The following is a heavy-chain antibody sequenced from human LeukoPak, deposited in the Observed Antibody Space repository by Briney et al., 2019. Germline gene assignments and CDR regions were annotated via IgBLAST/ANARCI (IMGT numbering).Heavy chain of an antibody. CDR3: ARAEPGTGNFDH. Sequence: SETLSLTCTVSGGSICSYYWSWIRQPPGKGLEWIGYIYYSGSTNYNPSLKSRVTISVDTSKNQFSLKLSSVTAADTAVYYCARAEPGTGNFDHWGQGTLVTVSS. CDR2: IYYSGST. D-gene: IGHD3-10*01. J-gene: IGHJ4*02. V-gene: IGHV4-59*01. CDR1: GGSICSYY.